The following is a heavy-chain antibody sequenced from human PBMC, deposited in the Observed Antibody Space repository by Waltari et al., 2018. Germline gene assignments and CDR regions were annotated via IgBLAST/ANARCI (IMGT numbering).Heavy chain of an antibody. CDR2: IIPIFGTA. D-gene: IGHD5-18*01. V-gene: IGHV1-69*01. J-gene: IGHJ6*02. Sequence: QVQLVQSGAEVKKPGSSVKVSCKASGGTFSSYAIRWLRHAPGQGLEWMGGIIPIFGTANYAQKFQGRVTITADESTSTAYMELSSLRSEDTAVYYCARDSFSYGYYYYYGMDVWGQGTTVTVSS. CDR3: ARDSFSYGYYYYYGMDV. CDR1: GGTFSSYA.